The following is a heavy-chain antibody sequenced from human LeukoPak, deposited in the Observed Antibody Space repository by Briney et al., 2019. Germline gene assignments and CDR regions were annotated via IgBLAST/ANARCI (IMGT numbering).Heavy chain of an antibody. CDR1: GCTISSSSYH. CDR3: ARHGHHGGYDY. V-gene: IGHV4-39*01. D-gene: IGHD5-12*01. CDR2: IYYSGST. Sequence: SETLSLTCPVSGCTISSSSYHWGWIPQPPGKGRVGVGSIYYSGSTYYNQSLKSQVSISVDTPKNKCSLNLNSVTDAGTAVYYCARHGHHGGYDYWGQGTLVTVSS. J-gene: IGHJ4*02.